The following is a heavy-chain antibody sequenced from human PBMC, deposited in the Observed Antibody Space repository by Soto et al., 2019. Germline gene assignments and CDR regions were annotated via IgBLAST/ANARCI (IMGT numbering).Heavy chain of an antibody. V-gene: IGHV3-53*01. Sequence: PGGSLRLSCAASGFIVSSTYMNWVRQAPGKGLEWVSVIYNDNSTYYGDSVKGRFTVSRDKSKKTLYLQMNSLRVEDTAVYYCATGVRGVMTVWGQGTTVTVSS. CDR2: IYNDNST. D-gene: IGHD3-10*01. J-gene: IGHJ6*02. CDR3: ATGVRGVMTV. CDR1: GFIVSSTY.